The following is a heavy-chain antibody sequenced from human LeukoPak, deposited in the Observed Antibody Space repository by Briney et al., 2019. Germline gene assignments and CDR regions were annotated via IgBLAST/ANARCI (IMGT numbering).Heavy chain of an antibody. D-gene: IGHD2-2*01. Sequence: GGSLRLSCAASGFTFSSYAMHWVRQAPGKGLEWVAVISYDGSNKYYADSVKGRFTISRDNSKNTLYLQMNSLRAEDTAVYYCARDKPNFVVPAAHYYYYGMDVWGQGTTVTVSS. J-gene: IGHJ6*02. CDR1: GFTFSSYA. CDR2: ISYDGSNK. CDR3: ARDKPNFVVPAAHYYYYGMDV. V-gene: IGHV3-30-3*01.